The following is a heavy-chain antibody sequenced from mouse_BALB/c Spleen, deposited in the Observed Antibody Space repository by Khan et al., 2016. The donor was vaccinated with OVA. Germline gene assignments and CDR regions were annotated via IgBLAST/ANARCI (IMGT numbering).Heavy chain of an antibody. CDR3: ARDRIDY. J-gene: IGHJ2*01. CDR2: INPSAGYT. V-gene: IGHV1-7*01. CDR1: GYTFTSYW. Sequence: QVQLQQSGAELAKPGASVKMSCKASGYTFTSYWMHWVKQRPGQGLEWIGYINPSAGYTDYNQKFKDKATLTADKSSSTAYMPLNSLTSEDSAVYYCARDRIDYWGQGTTLTVSS.